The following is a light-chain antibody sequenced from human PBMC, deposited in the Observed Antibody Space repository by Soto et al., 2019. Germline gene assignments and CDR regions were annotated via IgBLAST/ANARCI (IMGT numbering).Light chain of an antibody. CDR1: RSVSSSY. CDR3: QQYGSSPPTWT. CDR2: GAS. Sequence: VLTQWQGTVSVCSPEQDRLSWSAGRSVSSSYLAWYQQKPGQAPRLLIYGASSRATGIPDRFSGSGSGTDFTLTISRLEPEDFAVEDWQQYGSSPPTWTVDQETKVDIK. V-gene: IGKV3-20*01. J-gene: IGKJ1*01.